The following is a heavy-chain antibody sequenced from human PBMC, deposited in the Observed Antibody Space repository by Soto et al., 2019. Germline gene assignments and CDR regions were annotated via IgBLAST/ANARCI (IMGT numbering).Heavy chain of an antibody. J-gene: IGHJ4*02. V-gene: IGHV4-31*03. CDR3: ARVNLTYYYDSSGYYFDY. D-gene: IGHD3-22*01. Sequence: SETLSLTCTVSGGSISSGGYYWSWIRQHPGKGLEWIGYIYYSGSTYYNPSLKSRVTISVDTSKNQFSLKLSSVTAADTAVYYCARVNLTYYYDSSGYYFDYWGQGTLVTVS. CDR1: GGSISSGGYY. CDR2: IYYSGST.